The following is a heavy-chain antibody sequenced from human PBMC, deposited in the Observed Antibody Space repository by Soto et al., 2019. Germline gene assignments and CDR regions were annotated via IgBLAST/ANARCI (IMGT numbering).Heavy chain of an antibody. CDR2: IYYSGST. CDR1: GASISSGGYY. J-gene: IGHJ4*02. Sequence: QVQLQESGPGLVKPSQTLSLSCSVSGASISSGGYYWSWIRQHPGRGLEWIGYIYYSGSTYYNPSLKSRVSISVDASKNQLSLKLSAVTAADTAVYYCARTLKHESTVDYCGQGTLVTVS. D-gene: IGHD2-8*02. V-gene: IGHV4-31*03. CDR3: ARTLKHESTVDY.